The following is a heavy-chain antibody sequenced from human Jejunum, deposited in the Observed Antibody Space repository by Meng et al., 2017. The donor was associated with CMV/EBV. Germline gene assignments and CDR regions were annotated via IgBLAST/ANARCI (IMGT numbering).Heavy chain of an antibody. CDR2: IYDSGMT. CDR1: GFNVGFNN. D-gene: IGHD5-24*01. V-gene: IGHV3-53*01. J-gene: IGHJ5*02. Sequence: EVQLVESGGGLIQPGGSLRLSCAASGFNVGFNNMIWVRQAPGKGLEWVSVIYDSGMTKNAESVKGRFTISRDNAKNTLYLQMNSLRDEDTAVYYCGRGWGEGYNEGWWFDPRGQGILVTVSS. CDR3: GRGWGEGYNEGWWFDP.